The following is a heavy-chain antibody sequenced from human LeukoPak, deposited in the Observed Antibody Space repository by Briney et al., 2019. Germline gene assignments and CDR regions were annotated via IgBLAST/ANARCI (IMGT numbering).Heavy chain of an antibody. CDR2: ISSSSSSI. CDR3: ARAGLGYSYGTGYYYYMDV. J-gene: IGHJ6*03. V-gene: IGHV3-48*04. Sequence: GGSLRLSCAASGFTFSSYAMSWVRQAPGKGLEWVSYISSSSSSIYSADSVKGRFTISRDNAKNSLYLQMNSLRVEDTAVYYCARAGLGYSYGTGYYYYMDVWGKGTTVTVSS. D-gene: IGHD5-18*01. CDR1: GFTFSSYA.